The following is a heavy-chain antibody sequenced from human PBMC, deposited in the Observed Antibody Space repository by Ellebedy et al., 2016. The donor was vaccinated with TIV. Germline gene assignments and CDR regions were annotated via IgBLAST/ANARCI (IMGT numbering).Heavy chain of an antibody. CDR3: ARSRGNDMGWYQPDR. Sequence: HTGGSLRLSCAASGFTFSDYWMYWVRQAPGKGLVWVSRIYGDGSRITYADSVERRFTISRDNAKNTLYLQMNSLTDEDTAVYYCARSRGNDMGWYQPDRWGQGTLVTVSS. CDR2: IYGDGSRI. CDR1: GFTFSDYW. J-gene: IGHJ5*02. D-gene: IGHD2-2*01. V-gene: IGHV3-74*01.